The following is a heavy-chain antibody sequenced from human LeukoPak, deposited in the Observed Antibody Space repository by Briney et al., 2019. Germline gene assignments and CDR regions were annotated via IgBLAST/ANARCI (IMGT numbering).Heavy chain of an antibody. CDR1: GFIFGDYA. V-gene: IGHV3-30*04. CDR2: IAFDDTDR. Sequence: PGGSLRLSCAASGFIFGDYAMHWVRQAPGKGLEWVAAIAFDDTDRYYIDSVKGRFPISRDDSKNTLYLHMTSLRAEDTAVYYCTNSDDYGDYWG. J-gene: IGHJ4*01. CDR3: TNSDDYGDY.